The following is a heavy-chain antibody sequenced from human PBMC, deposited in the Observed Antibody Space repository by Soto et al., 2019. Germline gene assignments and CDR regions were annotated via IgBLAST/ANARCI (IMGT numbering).Heavy chain of an antibody. J-gene: IGHJ6*02. CDR1: GYTFATYG. CDR3: ARDRGYYDFWSGYFDVRDYYYGMDV. Sequence: GASVKVSCKASGYTFATYGFSWVRQAPGQGLEWMGWINTNTGNPTYAQGFTGRFVFSLDTSVSTAYLQICSLKAEDTAVYYCARDRGYYDFWSGYFDVRDYYYGMDVWGQGTTVTVSS. D-gene: IGHD3-3*01. V-gene: IGHV7-4-1*01. CDR2: INTNTGNP.